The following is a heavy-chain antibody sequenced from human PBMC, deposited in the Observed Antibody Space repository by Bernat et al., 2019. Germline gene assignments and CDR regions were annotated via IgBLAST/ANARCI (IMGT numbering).Heavy chain of an antibody. D-gene: IGHD3-9*01. V-gene: IGHV3-30*18. CDR2: ISYDGSNK. Sequence: QVQLVESGGGVVQPGRSLRLSCAASGFTFSSYGMHWVRQAPGKGLEWVAVISYDGSNKYYADSVNGRFTISRDNSKNTLYLQMNSLRAEDTAVYYCAKDGGYDILTGYGGIIDYWGQGTLVTVSS. CDR3: AKDGGYDILTGYGGIIDY. CDR1: GFTFSSYG. J-gene: IGHJ4*02.